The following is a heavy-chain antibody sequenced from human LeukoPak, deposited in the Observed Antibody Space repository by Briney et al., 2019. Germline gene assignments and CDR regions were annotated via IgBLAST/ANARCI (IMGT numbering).Heavy chain of an antibody. CDR3: ARDRNGDMVRGSYYYGMDV. V-gene: IGHV1-69*04. Sequence: SVKVSCKASGGTFSSYAISWVRQAPGQGLEWMGRIIPILGIANYAQKFQGRVTITADKSTSTAYMELSSLRSEDTAVYYCARDRNGDMVRGSYYYGMDVWGQGTTVTVSS. CDR1: GGTFSSYA. J-gene: IGHJ6*02. D-gene: IGHD3-10*01. CDR2: IIPILGIA.